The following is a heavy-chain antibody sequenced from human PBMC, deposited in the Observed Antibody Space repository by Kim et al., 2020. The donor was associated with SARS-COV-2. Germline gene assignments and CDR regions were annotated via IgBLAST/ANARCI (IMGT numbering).Heavy chain of an antibody. CDR3: ARGQYSSSKGYSSYYYYGMDV. D-gene: IGHD6-6*01. J-gene: IGHJ6*02. CDR2: IWYDGSNK. V-gene: IGHV3-33*01. Sequence: GGSLRLSCAASGFTFSSYGMHWVRQAPGKGLEWVAVIWYDGSNKYYADSVKGRFTISRDNSKNTLYLQMNSLRAEDTAVYYCARGQYSSSKGYSSYYYYGMDVWGQGTTVTVSS. CDR1: GFTFSSYG.